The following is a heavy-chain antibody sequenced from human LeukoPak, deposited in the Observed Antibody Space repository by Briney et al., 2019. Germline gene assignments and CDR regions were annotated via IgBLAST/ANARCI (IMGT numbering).Heavy chain of an antibody. J-gene: IGHJ4*02. CDR3: ARGRPHGNDY. Sequence: PGGSLRLSCAASGFTFSSYWMSWVRQAPGKGLVWVSRIASDGSSTTYADSVKGRFSISRDNAKNTLYLQMNSRRVEDTAVYYCARGRPHGNDYWGQGTLVTVSS. V-gene: IGHV3-74*01. CDR2: IASDGSST. D-gene: IGHD4-23*01. CDR1: GFTFSSYW.